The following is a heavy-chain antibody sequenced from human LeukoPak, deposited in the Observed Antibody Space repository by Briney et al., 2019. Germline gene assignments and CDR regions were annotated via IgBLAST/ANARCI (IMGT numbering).Heavy chain of an antibody. Sequence: PGGSLRLSCAASGFTLSSYWMSWVRQAPGKGLEWVSGISPGGDIKYYADSVKGRFVISRDNSKNTVCLQMNSLRVDDTARYYCAQDGAWLRFDHWGQGTLVTVSS. CDR3: AQDGAWLRFDH. CDR1: GFTLSSYW. D-gene: IGHD5-12*01. J-gene: IGHJ4*02. CDR2: ISPGGDIK. V-gene: IGHV3-23*01.